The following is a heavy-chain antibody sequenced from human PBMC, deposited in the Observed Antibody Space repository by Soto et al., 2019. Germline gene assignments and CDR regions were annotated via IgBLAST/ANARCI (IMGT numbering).Heavy chain of an antibody. CDR3: ARDLFGELTN. CDR2: FNLYNGDT. V-gene: IGHV1-18*01. Sequence: QVQLVQSGSEVKKSGASVRVSCRASGFTFTTSGITWVRQAPGQGLEWMGWFNLYNGDTNYAQKFQGRVTMTTDASTTTAYMELRSLRSDDTAMYYCARDLFGELTNGGQGTRVTVSS. CDR1: GFTFTTSG. D-gene: IGHD3-10*01. J-gene: IGHJ4*02.